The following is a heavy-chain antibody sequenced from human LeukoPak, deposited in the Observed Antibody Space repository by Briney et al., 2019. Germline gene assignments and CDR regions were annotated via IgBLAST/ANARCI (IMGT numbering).Heavy chain of an antibody. CDR3: ARGCSGGCCYQANDY. CDR1: GFTISSNY. V-gene: IGHV3-53*01. Sequence: GGSLRLSCVASGFTISSNYMGWVRQTPGKGLEWVSVIYSGGSTYYADSVKGRFTISRDNSKNMLYLQMNSLRVEDTAVYYCARGCSGGCCYQANDYWGQGTLVTVSS. J-gene: IGHJ4*02. CDR2: IYSGGST. D-gene: IGHD2-15*01.